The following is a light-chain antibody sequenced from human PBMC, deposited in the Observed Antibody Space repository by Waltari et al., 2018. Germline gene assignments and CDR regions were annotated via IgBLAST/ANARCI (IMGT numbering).Light chain of an antibody. V-gene: IGLV1-51*02. Sequence: QSVLTQPPSVSAAPGQRVTISCSGGSSNIGNTYVSWYRQFPGTAPKLLIYEDSERPSGIPGRFSGSKSGTSATLDSTGLQAGDEADYYCGTWDSSLGGAVFGGGTHLTVL. CDR2: EDS. CDR3: GTWDSSLGGAV. CDR1: SSNIGNTY. J-gene: IGLJ7*01.